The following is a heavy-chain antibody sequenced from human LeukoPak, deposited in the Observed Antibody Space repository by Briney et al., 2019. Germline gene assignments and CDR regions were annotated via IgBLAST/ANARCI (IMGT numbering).Heavy chain of an antibody. D-gene: IGHD2-2*01. CDR3: ARDLTGEVVPAASNWFDP. CDR1: GFTFSNFW. J-gene: IGHJ5*02. V-gene: IGHV3-21*01. CDR2: ISSSSSYI. Sequence: GGSLRVSCTVSGFTFSNFWMSWVRQAPGKGLEWVSSISSSSSYIYYADSVKGRFTISRDNAKNSLYLQMNSLRAEDTAVYYCARDLTGEVVPAASNWFDPWGQGTLVTVSS.